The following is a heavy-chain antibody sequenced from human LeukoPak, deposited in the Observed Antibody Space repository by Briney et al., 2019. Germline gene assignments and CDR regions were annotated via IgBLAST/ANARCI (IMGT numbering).Heavy chain of an antibody. J-gene: IGHJ4*02. V-gene: IGHV4-59*12. D-gene: IGHD1-26*01. CDR2: IYYSGNT. CDR3: ARIYGSYSPDY. CDR1: GGSISGYY. Sequence: PSETLSLTCTVSGGSISGYYWSWFRQPPGKGLEWIGYIYYSGNTNYNPSLESRVTISLDPSMNQFSLNLNSMTAADTAVYYCARIYGSYSPDYWGQGTLVTVSS.